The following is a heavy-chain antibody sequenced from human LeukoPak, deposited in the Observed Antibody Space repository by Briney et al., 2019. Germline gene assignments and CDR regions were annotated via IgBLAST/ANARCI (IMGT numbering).Heavy chain of an antibody. V-gene: IGHV3-23*01. D-gene: IGHD6-13*01. CDR2: IKSSGGST. CDR3: ARGLRTAAGLDY. Sequence: PGGSLRLSCAASGFTFSSYDMSWVRQAPGKGLEWVSSIKSSGGSTYYADSVKGRFTISRDNSKNTLFLQMNSLRVEDAAVYYCARGLRTAAGLDYWGQGTLVTVSS. J-gene: IGHJ4*02. CDR1: GFTFSSYD.